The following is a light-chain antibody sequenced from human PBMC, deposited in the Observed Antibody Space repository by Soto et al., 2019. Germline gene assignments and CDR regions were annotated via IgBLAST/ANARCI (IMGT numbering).Light chain of an antibody. CDR2: EVS. Sequence: QSALTQPPSASGSPGQSVTISCTGTSSDVGGYNFVSWYQQHPDKAPKLMIYEVSKRPSGVPDRFSGSKSGNTASLTVSGLQAEDEADYYCSSYAGSSYVFGTGTKVTVL. CDR1: SSDVGGYNF. V-gene: IGLV2-8*01. J-gene: IGLJ1*01. CDR3: SSYAGSSYV.